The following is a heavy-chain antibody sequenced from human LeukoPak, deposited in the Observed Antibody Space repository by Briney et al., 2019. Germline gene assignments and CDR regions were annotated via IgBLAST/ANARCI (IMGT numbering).Heavy chain of an antibody. CDR2: FYTSNSNT. CDR1: GYSSPSHW. V-gene: IGHV5-51*01. D-gene: IGHD2-8*01. CDR3: ARDVGVLVYSKNWFDP. J-gene: IGHJ5*02. Sequence: GESLNSSCKRSGYSSPSHWIGGVRQMPGKGLEWMGIFYTSNSNTIYSPSFQGQVTIPADKSISTAYVQWSSLKASNTAIYYCARDVGVLVYSKNWFDPWGQGTLVTVSS.